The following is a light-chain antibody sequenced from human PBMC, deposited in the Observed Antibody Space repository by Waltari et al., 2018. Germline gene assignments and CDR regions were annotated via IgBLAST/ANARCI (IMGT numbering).Light chain of an antibody. CDR3: QSYESSLSHSV. J-gene: IGLJ1*01. V-gene: IGLV1-40*01. CDR2: ATN. CDR1: TSNIGAGYD. Sequence: QSVLTQPPSVSGAPGQRVTLPSTGTTSNIGAGYDVPWYQHLPPKAPNLLISATNIRPSGVPDRFSGSRSGPAASLAITGLQAEDEADYYCQSYESSLSHSVFGTGTKVSVL.